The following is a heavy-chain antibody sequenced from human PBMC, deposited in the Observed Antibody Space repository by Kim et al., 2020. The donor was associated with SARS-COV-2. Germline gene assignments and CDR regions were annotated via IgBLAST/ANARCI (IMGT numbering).Heavy chain of an antibody. D-gene: IGHD3-10*01. Sequence: NTNYAQKFQERVTITRDMSTSTAYMELSSLRSEDTAVYYCATPMANDAFDIWGQGTMVTVSS. CDR3: ATPMANDAFDI. J-gene: IGHJ3*02. CDR2: NT. V-gene: IGHV1-58*01.